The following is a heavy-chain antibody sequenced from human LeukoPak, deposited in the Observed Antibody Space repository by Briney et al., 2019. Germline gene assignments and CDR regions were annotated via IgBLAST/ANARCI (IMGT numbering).Heavy chain of an antibody. V-gene: IGHV4-59*01. CDR3: ARDGPSANWFDP. CDR1: GGSISSYY. Sequence: SETLSLTCTVSGGSISSYYWSWIRQPPGKGLEWIGYIYYSGSTNYNPSLKSRVTISVDTSKNQFSLKLGSVTAADTAVYYCARDGPSANWFDPWGQGTLVTVSS. J-gene: IGHJ5*02. CDR2: IYYSGST.